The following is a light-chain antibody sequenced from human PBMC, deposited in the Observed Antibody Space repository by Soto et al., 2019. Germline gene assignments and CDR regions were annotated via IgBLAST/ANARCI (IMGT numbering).Light chain of an antibody. V-gene: IGKV1-39*01. Sequence: DIQMTQSPSSLSASVGERVTITCRASQSISIYLNWYQQKPGKAPKLLIYAASSLHSGVPSRFSGSGSETDFTLTISSLQPEDFATYICQQSYSAPYTFGQGTKLEIK. CDR2: AAS. CDR1: QSISIY. CDR3: QQSYSAPYT. J-gene: IGKJ2*01.